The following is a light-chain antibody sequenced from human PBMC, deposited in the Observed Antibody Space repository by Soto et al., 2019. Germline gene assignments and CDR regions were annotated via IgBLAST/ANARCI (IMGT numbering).Light chain of an antibody. J-gene: IGKJ5*01. CDR2: GAS. CDR1: QSVSSNY. CDR3: HHYGSSLSIT. Sequence: ESVLTQSPGSLSLSPGERATLSCRASQSVSSNYLAWYQHKPGQAPRLLIYGASSRATGIPDRFSGSGSGTAFTLTISRLEPEDFAVYYCHHYGSSLSITFGQGTRLEMK. V-gene: IGKV3-20*01.